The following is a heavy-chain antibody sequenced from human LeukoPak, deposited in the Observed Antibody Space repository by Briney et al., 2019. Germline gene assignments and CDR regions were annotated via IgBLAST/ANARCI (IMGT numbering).Heavy chain of an antibody. CDR2: IYYSGST. CDR3: ARTYSKYFDL. Sequence: PSETLSLTCTVSGGSISSYYWSWIRQPPGKGLEWIGYIYYSGSTNYNPSLKSRVTISVDTFKNQFSLKLSSVTAADPAVYYCARTYSKYFDLWGRGTLVTVSS. V-gene: IGHV4-59*08. D-gene: IGHD2-15*01. J-gene: IGHJ2*01. CDR1: GGSISSYY.